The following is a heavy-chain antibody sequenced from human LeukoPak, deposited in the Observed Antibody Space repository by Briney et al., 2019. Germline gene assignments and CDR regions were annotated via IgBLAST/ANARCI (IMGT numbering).Heavy chain of an antibody. Sequence: ASVNVSCKASGGTFSSYAISWVRQAPGQGLEWMGGIIPIFGTANYAQKFQGRVTITADESTSTAYMELSSLRSEDTAVYYCAREVGYGGNSDYWGQGTLVTVSS. J-gene: IGHJ4*02. D-gene: IGHD4-23*01. CDR3: AREVGYGGNSDY. CDR2: IIPIFGTA. V-gene: IGHV1-69*13. CDR1: GGTFSSYA.